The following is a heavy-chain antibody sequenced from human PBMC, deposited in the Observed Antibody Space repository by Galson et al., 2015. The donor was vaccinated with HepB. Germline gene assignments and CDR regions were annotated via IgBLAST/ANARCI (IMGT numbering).Heavy chain of an antibody. CDR2: ITYDGSTK. D-gene: IGHD3-22*01. J-gene: IGHJ4*02. Sequence: SLRLSCAASGVSFSSYAFHWVRQAPGRGLEWVAVITYDGSTKRYADSVKGRFSISRDNSKKTVFLEMKSLRMEDTALYYCARWNFYDSNGYSPTFDHWGQGSLVTVSP. CDR3: ARWNFYDSNGYSPTFDH. CDR1: GVSFSSYA. V-gene: IGHV3-30-3*01.